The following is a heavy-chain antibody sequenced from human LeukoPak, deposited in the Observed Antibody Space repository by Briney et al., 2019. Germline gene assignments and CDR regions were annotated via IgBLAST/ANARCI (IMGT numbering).Heavy chain of an antibody. CDR1: GGTFSSYA. J-gene: IGHJ4*02. D-gene: IGHD3-10*01. CDR2: IIPIFGTA. CDR3: ARDSGNYGSGSYYVDY. V-gene: IGHV1-69*13. Sequence: ASVEVSCKASGGTFSSYAISWVRQAPGQGLEWMGGIIPIFGTANYAQKFQGRATITADESTSTAYMELSSLRSEDTAVYYCARDSGNYGSGSYYVDYWGQGTLVTVSS.